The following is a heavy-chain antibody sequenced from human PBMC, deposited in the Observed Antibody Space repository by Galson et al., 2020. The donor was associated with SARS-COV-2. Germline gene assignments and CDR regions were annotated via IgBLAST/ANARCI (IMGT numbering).Heavy chain of an antibody. J-gene: IGHJ4*02. CDR1: GGSISSSSYY. D-gene: IGHD2-2*01. V-gene: IGHV4-39*01. CDR2: IYYSGST. Sequence: SETLSLTCTVSGGSISSSSYYWGWIRQPPGKGLEWIGSIYYSGSTYYNPSLKSRVTISVDTSKNQFSLKLSSVTAADTAVYYCARLGCPAATCSVDYWGQGTLVTVSS. CDR3: ARLGCPAATCSVDY.